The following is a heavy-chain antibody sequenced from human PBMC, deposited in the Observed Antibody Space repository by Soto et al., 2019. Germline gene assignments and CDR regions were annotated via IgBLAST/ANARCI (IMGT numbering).Heavy chain of an antibody. J-gene: IGHJ6*02. V-gene: IGHV1-46*03. Sequence: GASVKVSCKASGNTFTSYYMHWVRQAPGQGLEWMGIINPSGGSTSYAQKFHGRVTMTRDTSTSTVYMELSSLRSEDTAVYYCAMITTVTPLAYGIHVCGPRLTVTVFS. CDR1: GNTFTSYY. CDR2: INPSGGST. CDR3: AMITTVTPLAYGIHV. D-gene: IGHD4-17*01.